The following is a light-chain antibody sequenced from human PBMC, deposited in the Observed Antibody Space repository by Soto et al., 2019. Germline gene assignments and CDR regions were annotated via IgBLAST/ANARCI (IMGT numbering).Light chain of an antibody. CDR2: GAS. J-gene: IGKJ2*01. Sequence: EIVMTQSPATLSVSPGERATLSCRASQSVSSNLAWYQQKPGQAPRLLIYGASTRATGSPGRFSGSGSGTEFTLTTSRLEAEDFAIYHCQQYNNWAFTFGQGTKLEIK. V-gene: IGKV3-15*01. CDR3: QQYNNWAFT. CDR1: QSVSSN.